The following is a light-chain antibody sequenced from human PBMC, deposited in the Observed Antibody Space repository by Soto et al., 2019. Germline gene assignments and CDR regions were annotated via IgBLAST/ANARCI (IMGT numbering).Light chain of an antibody. CDR1: QSVSSS. CDR2: DAS. J-gene: IGKJ4*01. Sequence: IVLTQSPATLSLSPGERATLSCRASQSVSSSLAWYQQRPGQAPRLLIYDASNRATGIPARFSGTGSGTDFTLTISSLEPEDFGVYYCQQRSNWPLTFGGGTKVEIK. CDR3: QQRSNWPLT. V-gene: IGKV3-11*01.